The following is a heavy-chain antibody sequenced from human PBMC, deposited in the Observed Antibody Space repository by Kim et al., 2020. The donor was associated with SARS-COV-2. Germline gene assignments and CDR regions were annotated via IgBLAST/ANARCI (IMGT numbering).Heavy chain of an antibody. CDR1: GYTFTSYD. CDR2: MNPNSGNT. D-gene: IGHD2-15*01. CDR3: VREGIVVVVAAISGFDY. J-gene: IGHJ4*02. Sequence: ASVKVSCKASGYTFTSYDINWVRQATGQGLEWVGWMNPNSGNTGYAQKFQDRVSMTRDTSISTAYMELSSLRSEDTAVYYCVREGIVVVVAAISGFDYWGQGTLVTVSS. V-gene: IGHV1-8*01.